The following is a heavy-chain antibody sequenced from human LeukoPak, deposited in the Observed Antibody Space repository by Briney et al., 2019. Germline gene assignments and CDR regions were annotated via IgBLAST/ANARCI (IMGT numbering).Heavy chain of an antibody. D-gene: IGHD3-3*01. J-gene: IGHJ3*02. V-gene: IGHV3-23*01. CDR1: GFTFSSYA. Sequence: GGSLRLSCVASGFTFSSYAMSWVRQAPGKGLEWVSAISGSGGSTYYADSVKGRFTISRDNSKNTLYLQMNSLRAEDTAVYYCAKGSVLRFLEWSDAFDIWGQGTMVTVSS. CDR3: AKGSVLRFLEWSDAFDI. CDR2: ISGSGGST.